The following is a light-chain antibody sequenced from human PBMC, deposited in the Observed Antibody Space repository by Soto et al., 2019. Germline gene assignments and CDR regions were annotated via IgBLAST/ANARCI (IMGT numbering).Light chain of an antibody. Sequence: QSVLTQPPSASGSPGQSVTISCTGSSNDVGAYNYVSWYQQHPGKAPKLIIYEVTKRPSGVPDRFSGSKSGNTASLTVSGLQADDEADYFCGSDPGSDNYVFGTGTRSPS. CDR1: SNDVGAYNY. CDR2: EVT. V-gene: IGLV2-8*01. CDR3: GSDPGSDNYV. J-gene: IGLJ1*01.